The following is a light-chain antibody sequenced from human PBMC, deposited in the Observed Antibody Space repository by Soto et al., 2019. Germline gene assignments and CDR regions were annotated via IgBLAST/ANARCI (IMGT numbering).Light chain of an antibody. Sequence: DVLMTQSPLSLPVTLGQPASISCRSSQSLVHSDGNTYLNWFQQRPGQSPRRLIYKVSSRDSGVTDRFSGSGSGTDFTLKISRVEAEDVRVYYCLQGTHWPLTFGGGTKVEIK. CDR3: LQGTHWPLT. CDR2: KVS. J-gene: IGKJ4*01. CDR1: QSLVHSDGNTY. V-gene: IGKV2-30*02.